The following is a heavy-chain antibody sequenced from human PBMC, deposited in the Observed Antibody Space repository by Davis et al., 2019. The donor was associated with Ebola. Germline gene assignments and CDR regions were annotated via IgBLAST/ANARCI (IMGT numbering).Heavy chain of an antibody. CDR2: INPSGGST. CDR3: AISSSWYLYGMDV. D-gene: IGHD6-13*01. J-gene: IGHJ6*02. CDR1: GYTFTSYY. Sequence: ASVKVSCKASGYTFTSYYMHWVRQAPGQGLEWMGIINPSGGSTSYAQKFQGRVTITADKSTSTAYMELSSLRSEDTAVYYCAISSSWYLYGMDVWGQGTTVTVSS. V-gene: IGHV1-46*01.